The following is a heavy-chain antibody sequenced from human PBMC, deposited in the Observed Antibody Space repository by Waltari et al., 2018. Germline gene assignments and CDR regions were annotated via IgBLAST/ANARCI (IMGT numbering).Heavy chain of an antibody. J-gene: IGHJ2*01. CDR2: RNGDGSST. D-gene: IGHD4-17*01. CDR1: GFTYSLYW. V-gene: IGHV3-74*01. Sequence: EVQLVESGGGLVQPGGSLRLSCAASGFTYSLYWMHWVRQVPGKGLVWVQRRNGDGSSTGYADSVKGRFTIYKDNAKNTVYLQMNSLGVDDTAIYYCARGARRTTVTTGWWYFDLWGRGTLVTVSS. CDR3: ARGARRTTVTTGWWYFDL.